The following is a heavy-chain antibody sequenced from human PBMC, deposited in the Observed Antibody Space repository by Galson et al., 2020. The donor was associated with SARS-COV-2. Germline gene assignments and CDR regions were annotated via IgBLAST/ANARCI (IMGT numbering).Heavy chain of an antibody. V-gene: IGHV3-30*04. CDR1: GFTFSSYA. J-gene: IGHJ4*02. Sequence: GESLKNSCAASGFTFSSYAMHWVRQAPGKGLEWVAVISYDGSNKYYADSVKGRFTISRDNSKNTLYLQMNSLRAEDTAVYYCARDRDDYGDYMYFDYWGQGTLVTVSS. CDR2: ISYDGSNK. CDR3: ARDRDDYGDYMYFDY. D-gene: IGHD4-17*01.